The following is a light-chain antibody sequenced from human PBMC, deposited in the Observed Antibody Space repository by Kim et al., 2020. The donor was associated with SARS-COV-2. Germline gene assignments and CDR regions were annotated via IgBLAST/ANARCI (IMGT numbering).Light chain of an antibody. J-gene: IGLJ1*01. V-gene: IGLV2-14*04. CDR1: SRDVGTYNY. CDR2: DVT. CDR3: SSYTTSSTYV. Sequence: GQSITISCTGTSRDVGTYNYVSWYRQRPGEAPKLMIFDVTVRPSGVSNRFSGSKSGNKASLTISGLRTDDEADYYCSSYTTSSTYVFGTGTKVTVL.